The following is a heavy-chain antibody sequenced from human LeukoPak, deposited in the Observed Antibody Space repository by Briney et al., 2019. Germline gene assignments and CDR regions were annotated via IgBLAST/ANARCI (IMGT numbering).Heavy chain of an antibody. CDR2: ISGRDGRT. J-gene: IGHJ4*02. CDR1: GLTFYTYA. CDR3: STSPSFGSSWYQFNY. Sequence: GGSPRLSCSVSGLTFYTYAMSWVRQAPGKGLEWVSAISGRDGRTYYTDSVKGRFTFSRDNSKNTLYLQMNSLRAEDTAVYYCSTSPSFGSSWYQFNYWGQGALVIVSS. V-gene: IGHV3-23*01. D-gene: IGHD6-13*01.